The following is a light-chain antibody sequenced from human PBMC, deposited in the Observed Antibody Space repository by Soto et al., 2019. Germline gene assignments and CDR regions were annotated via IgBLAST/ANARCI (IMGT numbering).Light chain of an antibody. V-gene: IGLV4-69*01. CDR2: LNSDGSH. CDR3: QTWGTGIQVV. J-gene: IGLJ2*01. Sequence: QSVLTQSPSASASLGASVKLTCTLSSGHSSYAVAWHQQQPEKGPRYLMKLNSDGSHSKGDGIPDRFSASSSGAERYLTISSLQSEDEADYYCQTWGTGIQVVFGGGTKLTVL. CDR1: SGHSSYA.